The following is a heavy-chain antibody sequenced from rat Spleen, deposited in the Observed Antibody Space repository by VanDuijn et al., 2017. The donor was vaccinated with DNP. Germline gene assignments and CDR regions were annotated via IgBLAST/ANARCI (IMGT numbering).Heavy chain of an antibody. V-gene: IGHV2-6*01. CDR2: ISSGGST. D-gene: IGHD1-11*01. CDR1: GFSLTSYT. J-gene: IGHJ4*01. CDR3: ARNYGLMDA. Sequence: QVQLKESGPGLVQPSQTLSLTCTVSGFSLTSYTVSWVRQPPGKGLEWIATISSGGSTYYNSPLKSRLTISRDTSKSQVFLKMNRLQTEDTAMYFCARNYGLMDAWGQGTSVTVSS.